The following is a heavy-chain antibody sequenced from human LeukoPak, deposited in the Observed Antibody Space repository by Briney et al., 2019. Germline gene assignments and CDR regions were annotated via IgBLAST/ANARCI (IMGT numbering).Heavy chain of an antibody. J-gene: IGHJ6*03. Sequence: GGSLRLSCAASGFTFSGYAMHWVRQAPGKGLGGGALISYDGSDKYYAGSVQGRFTISRDNSKNTLFLQMNSLRAEDTAVYYCARDSAAAGRSYYYYYMDVWGKGTTVTVSS. CDR1: GFTFSGYA. CDR3: ARDSAAAGRSYYYYYMDV. V-gene: IGHV3-30-3*01. D-gene: IGHD6-13*01. CDR2: ISYDGSDK.